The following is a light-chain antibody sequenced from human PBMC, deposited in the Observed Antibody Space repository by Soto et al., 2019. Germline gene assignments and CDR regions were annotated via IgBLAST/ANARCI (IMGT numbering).Light chain of an antibody. CDR1: QSISSNY. J-gene: IGKJ1*01. CDR3: QQYSSSPRT. V-gene: IGKV3-20*01. Sequence: EIVMTQSPGTLSVSPGGRATLSCRASQSISSNYLAWYHQKPGQAPRLLIYGASSRATDIPDRFRGSGSGRDFVLNISRLEPEDSGVYYCQQYSSSPRTFGQGTKVDIK. CDR2: GAS.